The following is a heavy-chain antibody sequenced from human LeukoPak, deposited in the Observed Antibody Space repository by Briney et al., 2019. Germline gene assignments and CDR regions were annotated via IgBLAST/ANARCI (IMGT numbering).Heavy chain of an antibody. CDR2: ISWHSGSI. CDR1: GFTFEDYA. Sequence: PGRSLRLSCAASGFTFEDYAMDWVRQAPGKGLEWVSGISWHSGSIGYADSVKGRLTISRDNAKNSLYLQMNSLRAEDTALYYCAKSPYSSSWYRGIDYWGQGTLVTVSS. CDR3: AKSPYSSSWYRGIDY. V-gene: IGHV3-9*01. J-gene: IGHJ4*02. D-gene: IGHD6-13*01.